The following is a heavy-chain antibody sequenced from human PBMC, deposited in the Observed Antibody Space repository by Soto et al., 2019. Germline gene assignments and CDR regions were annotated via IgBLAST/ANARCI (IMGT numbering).Heavy chain of an antibody. Sequence: ASVKVSCKASGYTFTSYDINWVRQATGQGLEWMGWMNPNSGNTGYAQKFQGRVTMTRNTSISTAYMELSRLRSDDTAVYYCAVGYYDFWSGNYYYYGMDVWGQAPTVTVSS. CDR2: MNPNSGNT. CDR3: AVGYYDFWSGNYYYYGMDV. V-gene: IGHV1-8*01. D-gene: IGHD3-3*01. J-gene: IGHJ6*02. CDR1: GYTFTSYD.